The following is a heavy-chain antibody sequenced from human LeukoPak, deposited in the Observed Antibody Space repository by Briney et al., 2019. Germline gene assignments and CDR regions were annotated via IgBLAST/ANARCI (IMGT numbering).Heavy chain of an antibody. CDR2: IKQDGSEK. Sequence: GGSLRLSCAASGFTFSSYWMSWVRQAPGKGLEWVANIKQDGSEKYYVDSVKGRFTISRDNSKNTLYLHMNSLRAEDTAVYYCARAGDTVTTDFDYWGQGTLVTVSS. J-gene: IGHJ4*02. V-gene: IGHV3-7*01. D-gene: IGHD4-17*01. CDR3: ARAGDTVTTDFDY. CDR1: GFTFSSYW.